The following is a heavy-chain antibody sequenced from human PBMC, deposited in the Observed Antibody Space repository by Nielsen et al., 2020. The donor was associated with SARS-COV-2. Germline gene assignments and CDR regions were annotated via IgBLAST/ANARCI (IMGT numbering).Heavy chain of an antibody. V-gene: IGHV4-61*08. Sequence: SETLSLTCAVSGASVTSGDHHWSWIRQAPGKGLEWIGNIYYSGSANYNPSLKSRVTISLGTSNNQFSLRLTSLTAADTAVYYCAKGVGRLPYYMDVWGNGTTVTVSS. CDR2: IYYSGSA. J-gene: IGHJ6*03. CDR1: GASVTSGDHH. D-gene: IGHD1-26*01. CDR3: AKGVGRLPYYMDV.